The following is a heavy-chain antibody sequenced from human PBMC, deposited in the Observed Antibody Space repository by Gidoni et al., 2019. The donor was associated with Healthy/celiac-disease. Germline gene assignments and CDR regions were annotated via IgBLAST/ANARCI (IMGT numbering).Heavy chain of an antibody. CDR1: GYTFTGYY. J-gene: IGHJ4*02. Sequence: QVQLVQSGAEVKKPGASVKVSCQASGYTFTGYYMHWVRQAPGQGLEWMGRINPNSGGTNYAQKFQGRVTMTRDTSISTAYMELSRLRSDDTAVYYCARPDDYGDQRFDYWGQGTLVTVSS. D-gene: IGHD4-17*01. CDR3: ARPDDYGDQRFDY. V-gene: IGHV1-2*06. CDR2: INPNSGGT.